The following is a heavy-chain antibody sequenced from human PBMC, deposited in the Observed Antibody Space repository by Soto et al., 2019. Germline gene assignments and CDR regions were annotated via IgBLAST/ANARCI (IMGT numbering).Heavy chain of an antibody. D-gene: IGHD1-26*01. Sequence: SVKVSCKASGGTFSSYAISWVRQAPGQGLEWMGGIIPIFGTANYAQKFQGRVTITADESTSTAYMELGSLRSEDTAVYYCARLYSGSYYWFDPWGQGTLVTVSS. V-gene: IGHV1-69*13. CDR1: GGTFSSYA. J-gene: IGHJ5*02. CDR3: ARLYSGSYYWFDP. CDR2: IIPIFGTA.